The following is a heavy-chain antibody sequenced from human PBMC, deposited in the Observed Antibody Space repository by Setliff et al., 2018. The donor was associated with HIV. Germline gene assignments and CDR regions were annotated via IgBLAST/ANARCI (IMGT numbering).Heavy chain of an antibody. D-gene: IGHD6-19*01. Sequence: ETLSLTCSVSGYSINNGYYWSWVRQPPGKGLEWVSSLSGSGTSTYYADSVKGRFTISRDNSKNTLYLQMNSLRVEDTALYYCARLRYSSGYFIDYWGQGTLVTVSS. CDR2: LSGSGTST. V-gene: IGHV3-23*01. CDR1: GYSINNGYY. CDR3: ARLRYSSGYFIDY. J-gene: IGHJ4*02.